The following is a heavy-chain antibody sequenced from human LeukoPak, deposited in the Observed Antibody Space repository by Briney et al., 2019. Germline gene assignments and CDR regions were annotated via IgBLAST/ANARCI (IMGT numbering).Heavy chain of an antibody. Sequence: GGSLRLSCAASGFTFSSYAMSWVRQAPGKGLEWVSAISGSGGSTYYADSVRGRFTISRDNSKNTLYLQMNSLRAEDTAVYYCAKEEAIFGVVIGFDYWGQGTLVTVSS. CDR1: GFTFSSYA. V-gene: IGHV3-23*01. CDR2: ISGSGGST. J-gene: IGHJ4*02. CDR3: AKEEAIFGVVIGFDY. D-gene: IGHD3-3*01.